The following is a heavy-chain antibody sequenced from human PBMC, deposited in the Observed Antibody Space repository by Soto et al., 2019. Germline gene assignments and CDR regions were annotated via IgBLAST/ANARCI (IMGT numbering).Heavy chain of an antibody. CDR2: INPHSGDT. Sequence: QVHLVQSGAEVKKPGASVRVSCKASGYTFTDYSLYWVLQAPGQGLEWMGWINPHSGDTKYAQRFQGRVTMTRDPSFRTAYMELGRLTSDDTAVYYCAKVVVPAALYNWFDPWGQGTLVTVS. V-gene: IGHV1-2*02. J-gene: IGHJ5*02. CDR1: GYTFTDYS. CDR3: AKVVVPAALYNWFDP. D-gene: IGHD2-2*01.